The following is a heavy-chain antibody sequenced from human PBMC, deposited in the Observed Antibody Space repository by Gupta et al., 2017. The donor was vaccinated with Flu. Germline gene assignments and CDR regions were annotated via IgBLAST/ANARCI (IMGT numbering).Heavy chain of an antibody. Sequence: QEQLVESGGGVVQPGRSLRLSCAASGFSFSSYAMSWVRQAPGKGLEWVAVISYDGGSIDYADSVKGRFTISRDNSKNTLYLRMNSLRADDTAVYYCAGYGDFASWGQGALVTVSS. J-gene: IGHJ4*02. CDR1: GFSFSSYA. D-gene: IGHD4-17*01. V-gene: IGHV3-30-3*01. CDR3: AGYGDFAS. CDR2: ISYDGGSI.